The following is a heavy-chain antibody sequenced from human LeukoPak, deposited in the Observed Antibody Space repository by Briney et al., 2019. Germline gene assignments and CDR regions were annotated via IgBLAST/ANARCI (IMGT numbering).Heavy chain of an antibody. CDR2: ISSSGSTI. V-gene: IGHV3-48*03. Sequence: GGSLRLSCAASGFTFSSYEMNWVRQAPGKGLEWVSYISSSGSTIYYADSVKGRFTISRDNAKNSLYLQMNSLRVEDTAVYYCARVFGMARFHCWGQGTLVTVSS. CDR1: GFTFSSYE. CDR3: ARVFGMARFHC. D-gene: IGHD3-3*01. J-gene: IGHJ4*02.